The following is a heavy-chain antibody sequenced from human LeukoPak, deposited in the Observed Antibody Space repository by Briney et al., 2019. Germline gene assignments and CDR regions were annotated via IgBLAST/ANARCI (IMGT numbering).Heavy chain of an antibody. CDR2: IKQDGSEK. V-gene: IGHV3-7*01. D-gene: IGHD3-22*01. CDR1: GFTFSSYW. J-gene: IGHJ4*02. CDR3: ARADYYDSLFDY. Sequence: GRSLRLSCAASGFTFSSYWMSWVRQAPGKGLEWVADIKQDGSEKYYVDSVKGRFTISRDNAKNSLYLQMNSLRAEDTAVYYCARADYYDSLFDYWGQGTLVTVSS.